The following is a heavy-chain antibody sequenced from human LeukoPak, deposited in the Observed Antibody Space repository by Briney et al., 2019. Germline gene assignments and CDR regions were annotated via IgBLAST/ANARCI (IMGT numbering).Heavy chain of an antibody. J-gene: IGHJ4*02. CDR1: GFXFSSYG. D-gene: IGHD4-17*01. CDR2: ISYDGSNK. V-gene: IGHV3-30*18. CDR3: AKISHDYGDYYFDY. Sequence: PGGSLRLSCAASGFXFSSYGIHWVRQAPGKGLEWVAVISYDGSNKYYADSVKGRFTISRDNSKNTLYLQMNSLRAEDTAVYYCAKISHDYGDYYFDYWGQGTLVTVSS.